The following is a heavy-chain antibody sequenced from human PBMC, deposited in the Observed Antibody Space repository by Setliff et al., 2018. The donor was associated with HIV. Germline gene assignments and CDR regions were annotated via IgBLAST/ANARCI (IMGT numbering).Heavy chain of an antibody. CDR3: AKDGDYSNWDYDAFDI. D-gene: IGHD1-7*01. CDR1: GFTFSTYA. Sequence: PGGSLRLSCAAFGFTFSTYAMSWVRQAPGKGLAWVSAISAGGGSTYYAYSVKGRFTISRDNSKNTVDLQMNSLRAEDTAVYYCAKDGDYSNWDYDAFDIWGQGTMVTVSS. V-gene: IGHV3-23*01. J-gene: IGHJ3*02. CDR2: ISAGGGST.